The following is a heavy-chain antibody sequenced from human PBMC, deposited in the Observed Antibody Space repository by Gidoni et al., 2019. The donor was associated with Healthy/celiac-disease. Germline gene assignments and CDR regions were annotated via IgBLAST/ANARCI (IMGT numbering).Heavy chain of an antibody. D-gene: IGHD6-13*01. CDR3: ARDLGIAAAGTGFDY. V-gene: IGHV1-3*01. Sequence: QVQLVQSVAEVKKPGASVQVSCKASGYTFTSYAMHWVRQAPGQRLEWMGWINAGNGNTKYSQKFQGRVTITRDTSASTAYMELSSMRSEDTAVYYCARDLGIAAAGTGFDYWGQGTLVTVSS. CDR1: GYTFTSYA. CDR2: INAGNGNT. J-gene: IGHJ4*02.